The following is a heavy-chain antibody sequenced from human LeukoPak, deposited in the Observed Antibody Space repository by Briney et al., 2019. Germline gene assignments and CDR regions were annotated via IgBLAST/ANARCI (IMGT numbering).Heavy chain of an antibody. CDR1: GGSFSGYY. CDR2: INHSGST. V-gene: IGHV4-34*01. D-gene: IGHD6-6*01. J-gene: IGHJ6*03. CDR3: ARGRRGGGQLVRYYYYYYMDV. Sequence: SETLPLTCAVYGGSFSGYYWSWIRQPPGKGLEWIGEINHSGSTNYNPSLKSRVTISVDTSKNQFSLKLSSVTAADTAVYYCARGRRGGGQLVRYYYYYYMDVWGKGTTVTVSS.